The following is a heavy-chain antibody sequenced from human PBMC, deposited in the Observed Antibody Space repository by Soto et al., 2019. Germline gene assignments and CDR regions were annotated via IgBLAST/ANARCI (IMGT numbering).Heavy chain of an antibody. Sequence: QVQLVESGGGVVQPGRSLRLSCAASGFTFSSYGMHWVRQAPGKGLEWVAVISYDGSNKYYADSVKGRFTISRDNSKNTLYLQMNSLRAEDTAVYYCAKGPRPRDGYNWVGFDYWGQGTLVTVSS. CDR2: ISYDGSNK. D-gene: IGHD5-12*01. V-gene: IGHV3-30*18. J-gene: IGHJ4*02. CDR1: GFTFSSYG. CDR3: AKGPRPRDGYNWVGFDY.